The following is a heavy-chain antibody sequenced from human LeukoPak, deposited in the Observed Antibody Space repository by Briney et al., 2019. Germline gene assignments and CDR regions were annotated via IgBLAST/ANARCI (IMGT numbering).Heavy chain of an antibody. J-gene: IGHJ4*02. CDR3: ARDRRMMTRDFDY. V-gene: IGHV4-38-2*02. Sequence: SETLSLTCTVSGYSISSGYYWGWIRQPPGKGLEWIGSIHHSGSTYYNPSLKSRVTISVDTSKNQFSLKLSSVTAADTAVYYCARDRRMMTRDFDYWGQGTLVTVSS. CDR2: IHHSGST. D-gene: IGHD2-15*01. CDR1: GYSISSGYY.